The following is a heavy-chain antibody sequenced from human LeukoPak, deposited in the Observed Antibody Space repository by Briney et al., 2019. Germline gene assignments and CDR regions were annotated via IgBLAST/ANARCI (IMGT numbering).Heavy chain of an antibody. CDR1: GYSFTGYY. D-gene: IGHD6-13*01. Sequence: ASVKVSCKSSGYSFTGYYMHWVRQAPGQGLEWMGWMNPNSGNTGYAQKFQGRVTITRNTSISTAYMELSSLRSEDTAVYYCARGPGRYSSSWYDWFDPWGQGTLVTVSS. V-gene: IGHV1-8*03. J-gene: IGHJ5*02. CDR3: ARGPGRYSSSWYDWFDP. CDR2: MNPNSGNT.